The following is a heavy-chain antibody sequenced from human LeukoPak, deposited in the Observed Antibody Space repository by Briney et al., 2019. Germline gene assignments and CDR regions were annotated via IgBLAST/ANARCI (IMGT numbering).Heavy chain of an antibody. CDR1: GFTFSTST. CDR3: AKDIYGDYGGLDY. Sequence: SGGSLRLSCAASGFTFSTSTMSWVRQAPGKGLEWVSAIINSGGSTYYADSVKGRFTISRDNSKNTLYLQMNSLRAEDTALYYCAKDIYGDYGGLDYWGQGTLVTVSS. J-gene: IGHJ4*02. V-gene: IGHV3-23*01. CDR2: IINSGGST. D-gene: IGHD4-17*01.